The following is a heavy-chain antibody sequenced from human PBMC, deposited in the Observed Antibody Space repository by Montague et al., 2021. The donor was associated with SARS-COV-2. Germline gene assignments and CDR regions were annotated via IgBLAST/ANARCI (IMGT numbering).Heavy chain of an antibody. CDR2: IYYTGNT. Sequence: SETLSLTYTVSGGSITNNIDYWAWIRQPPGKGLEWIGSIYYTGNTYCNPSLKSRVTISVVTSKNHFTLRLSSVTAAETAVYYCARLKRYFDSSGSPSAFDFWGQGTKVTVSS. CDR3: ARLKRYFDSSGSPSAFDF. V-gene: IGHV4-39*02. CDR1: GGSITNNIDY. J-gene: IGHJ3*01. D-gene: IGHD3-22*01.